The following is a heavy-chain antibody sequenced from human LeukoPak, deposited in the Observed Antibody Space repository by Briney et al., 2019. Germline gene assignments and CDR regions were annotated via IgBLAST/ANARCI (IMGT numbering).Heavy chain of an antibody. J-gene: IGHJ4*02. V-gene: IGHV3-48*01. CDR3: AQQKYSSSSPFDY. D-gene: IGHD6-6*01. CDR2: ISSSSSTI. CDR1: GFTLSSYS. Sequence: PGGSLRLSCAASGFTLSSYSMNWVRQAPGKGREWVAYISSSSSTIYYADSVKGRFTISRDNAKNSLYLQMNSLRAEDTAVYYCAQQKYSSSSPFDYWGQGTLVTVSS.